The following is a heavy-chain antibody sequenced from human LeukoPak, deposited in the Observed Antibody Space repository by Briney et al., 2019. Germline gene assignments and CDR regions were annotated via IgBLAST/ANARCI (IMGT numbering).Heavy chain of an antibody. D-gene: IGHD7-27*01. V-gene: IGHV3-53*01. J-gene: IGHJ4*02. CDR2: IYSSIGT. CDR3: AKDDGLTGIDY. CDR1: GFTVSSNY. Sequence: PGGSLRLSCAASGFTVSSNYMSWVRQAPGKGLGWVSVIYSSIGTDYADSVKGRFTISRDNSKNTVYLQMNSLRAEDTAVYYCAKDDGLTGIDYWGQGSLVTVSS.